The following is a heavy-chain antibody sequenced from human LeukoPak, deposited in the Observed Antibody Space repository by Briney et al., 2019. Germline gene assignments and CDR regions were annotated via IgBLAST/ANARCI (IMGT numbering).Heavy chain of an antibody. V-gene: IGHV4-61*05. CDR1: GGSISSSSYH. CDR3: ARRTTVVYNVFDI. CDR2: IYYSGST. J-gene: IGHJ3*02. Sequence: PSETLSLTCTVSGGSISSSSYHWSWIRQPPGKGLEWIGYIYYSGSTNYNPSLKSRVTISVDTSKNQFSLKLSSVTAADTAVYYCARRTTVVYNVFDIWGQGTMVTVSS. D-gene: IGHD4-11*01.